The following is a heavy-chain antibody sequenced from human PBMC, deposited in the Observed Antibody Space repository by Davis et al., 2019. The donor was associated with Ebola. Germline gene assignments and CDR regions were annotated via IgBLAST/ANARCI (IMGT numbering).Heavy chain of an antibody. CDR2: TYYSGST. V-gene: IGHV4-59*08. CDR3: AAIPVAENRGLDY. D-gene: IGHD6-19*01. Sequence: SETLSLTCTVSGGSFSSTYWSCISRHPGTRLEWIGYTYYSGSTNYTPSLTTRVTISVDTSKNQFSLKLSSVTAADTAVYYCAAIPVAENRGLDYWGQGTLVTVSS. CDR1: GGSFSSTY. J-gene: IGHJ4*02.